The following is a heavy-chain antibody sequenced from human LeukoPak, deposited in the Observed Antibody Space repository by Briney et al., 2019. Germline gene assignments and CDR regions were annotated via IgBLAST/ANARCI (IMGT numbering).Heavy chain of an antibody. CDR1: GFTFSSYG. V-gene: IGHV3-33*06. CDR3: AKLVDTAMVEDAFDI. D-gene: IGHD5-18*01. CDR2: IWYDGSNK. J-gene: IGHJ3*02. Sequence: GGSLRLSSAASGFTFSSYGMHWVRQAPGKGLEWVAVIWYDGSNKYYADSVKGRFTISRDNSKNTLYLQMNSLRAEDTAVYYCAKLVDTAMVEDAFDIWGQGTMVTVSS.